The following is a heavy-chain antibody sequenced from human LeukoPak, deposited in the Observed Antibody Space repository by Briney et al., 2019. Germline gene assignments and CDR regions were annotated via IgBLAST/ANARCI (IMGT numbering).Heavy chain of an antibody. CDR3: ARYRYYYYMDV. Sequence: GGTLRLSCAASGFTFSSYGMTWVRQAPGKGLEWVSAISGSGSGGSTYYADSVKGRFTISRDNSKNTLYLQMNSLRAEDTAVYYCARYRYYYYMDVWGKGTTVTISS. V-gene: IGHV3-23*01. CDR1: GFTFSSYG. CDR2: ISGSGSGGST. J-gene: IGHJ6*03. D-gene: IGHD2-2*02.